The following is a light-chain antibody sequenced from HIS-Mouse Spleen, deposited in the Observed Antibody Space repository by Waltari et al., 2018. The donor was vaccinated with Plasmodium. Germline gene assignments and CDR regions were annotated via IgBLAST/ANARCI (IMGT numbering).Light chain of an antibody. CDR1: ALPTKY. Sequence: SYELTQPPSLSVSPGPTARIPCPGDALPTKYAYWYQQKSGQAPVLVIYEDSKRPPGIPERFSGSSSGTMATLTISGAQVEDEADYYCYSTDSSGNHRVFGGGTKLTVL. CDR3: YSTDSSGNHRV. CDR2: EDS. J-gene: IGLJ3*02. V-gene: IGLV3-10*01.